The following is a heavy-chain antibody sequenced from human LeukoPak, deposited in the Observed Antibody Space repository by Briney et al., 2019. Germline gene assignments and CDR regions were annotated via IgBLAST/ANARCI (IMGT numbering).Heavy chain of an antibody. CDR3: ARDRYSSGWYDVGFWFDY. Sequence: PSETLSLTCAVYGGSFSGYYWSWIRQPPGKGLEWIGEINHSGSTNYNPSLKSRVTISVDTSKNQFSLQLNSVTPEDTAVYYCARDRYSSGWYDVGFWFDYWGQGTLVTVSS. J-gene: IGHJ4*02. CDR2: INHSGST. V-gene: IGHV4-34*01. CDR1: GGSFSGYY. D-gene: IGHD6-19*01.